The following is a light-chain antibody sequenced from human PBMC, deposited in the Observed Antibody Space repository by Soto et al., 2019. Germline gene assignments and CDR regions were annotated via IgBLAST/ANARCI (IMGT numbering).Light chain of an antibody. CDR1: SSDGGGYNS. CDR2: DVS. CDR3: SSYTSSSTLV. V-gene: IGLV2-14*01. J-gene: IGLJ3*02. Sequence: QSALTQPASMSGSPGQSITISCTGISSDGGGYNSVSWYQQHPGKAPKLMIYDVSSRPSEISNRFSGSKSGNTASLTISGLQTEDEADYYCSSYTSSSTLVFGGGTKVTVL.